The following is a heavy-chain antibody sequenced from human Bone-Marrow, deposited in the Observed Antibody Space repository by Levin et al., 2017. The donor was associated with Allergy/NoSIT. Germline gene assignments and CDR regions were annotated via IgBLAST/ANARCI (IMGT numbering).Heavy chain of an antibody. V-gene: IGHV4-34*01. D-gene: IGHD2-8*02. J-gene: IGHJ6*03. CDR3: ARGVRRLVVYATSYYYYYMDV. CDR1: GGSFSGYY. CDR2: INHSGST. Sequence: SQTLSLTCAVYGGSFSGYYWSWIRQPPGKGLEWIGEINHSGSTNYNPSLKSRVTISVDTSKNQFSLKLSSVTAADTAVYYCARGVRRLVVYATSYYYYYMDVWGKGTTVTVSS.